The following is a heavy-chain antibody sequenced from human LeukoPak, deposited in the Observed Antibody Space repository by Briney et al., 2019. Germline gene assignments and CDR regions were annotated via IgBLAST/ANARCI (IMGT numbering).Heavy chain of an antibody. CDR3: ARGRIIEPGFDP. V-gene: IGHV4-34*01. CDR1: GGSFSGYY. Sequence: PSETLSLTCAVYGGSFSGYYWSWLRQPPGKGLEWIGEINHSGSTNYNPSLKSRVTISVDTSKNQFSLKLSSVTPEDTAVYYCARGRIIEPGFDPWGQGTLVTVSS. CDR2: INHSGST. D-gene: IGHD3-16*02. J-gene: IGHJ5*02.